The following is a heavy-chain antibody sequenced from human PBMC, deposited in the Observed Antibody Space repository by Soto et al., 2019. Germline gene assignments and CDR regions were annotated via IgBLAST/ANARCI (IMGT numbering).Heavy chain of an antibody. J-gene: IGHJ4*02. D-gene: IGHD2-2*01. CDR1: GGTFSSYA. CDR3: AREFYPVPAAIR. CDR2: IIPIFGTA. Sequence: SVKVSCKASGGTFSSYAISWVRQAPGQGLEWMGGIIPIFGTANYAQKFQGRVTITADESTSTAYMELSSLRSEDTAVYYCAREFYPVPAAIRWGQGTLVTVSS. V-gene: IGHV1-69*13.